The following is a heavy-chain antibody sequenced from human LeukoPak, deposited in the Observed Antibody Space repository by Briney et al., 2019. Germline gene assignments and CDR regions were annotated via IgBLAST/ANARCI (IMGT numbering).Heavy chain of an antibody. J-gene: IGHJ4*02. V-gene: IGHV3-49*03. CDR3: TRDIVLMVYKDY. Sequence: GGSLRLSCTASGFTFGDYAMSWFRQAPGKGLEWVGFIRSKAYGGTTEYAASVKGRFTISRDDYKSIAYLQMNSLKTEDTAGYYCTRDIVLMVYKDYWGQGTLVTVSS. CDR2: IRSKAYGGTT. CDR1: GFTFGDYA. D-gene: IGHD2-8*01.